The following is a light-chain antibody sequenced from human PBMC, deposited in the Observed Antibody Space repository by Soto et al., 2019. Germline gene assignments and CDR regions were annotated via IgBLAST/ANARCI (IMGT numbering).Light chain of an antibody. CDR1: SRSVDSYDF. V-gene: IGLV2-23*01. Sequence: QSALTQPASVSGSPGQSIIISCTGISRSVDSYDFVSWYQQHPGKAPKLIIYEGTQRPSGVSNRFSGSKSDNAASLTISGLQAEDEADYYRCSYGKVFGTGTKLTVL. CDR3: CSYGKV. CDR2: EGT. J-gene: IGLJ1*01.